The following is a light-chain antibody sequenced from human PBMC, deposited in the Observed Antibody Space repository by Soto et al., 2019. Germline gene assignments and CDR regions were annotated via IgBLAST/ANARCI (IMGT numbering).Light chain of an antibody. CDR1: SSSIGAGYD. V-gene: IGLV1-40*01. Sequence: QSVLTQPPSVSGAPGQRVTISCTGSSSSIGAGYDVHWYQQRPGTAPKLLIYSTNQRPSGVPDRFSGSKSGTSASLAISGLQSEDEADYYCAAWDDSLNGRVFGGGTKLTVL. J-gene: IGLJ3*02. CDR3: AAWDDSLNGRV. CDR2: STN.